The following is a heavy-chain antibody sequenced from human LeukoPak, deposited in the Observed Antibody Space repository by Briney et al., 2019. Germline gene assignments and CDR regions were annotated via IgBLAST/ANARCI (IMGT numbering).Heavy chain of an antibody. V-gene: IGHV4-4*07. Sequence: SETLSLTCTVSGGSISSYYWSWIRQPAGKGLEWIGRIYTSGSTNYNPSLKSRVIMSVDTSKNQFSLKLSSVTAADTAVYYCARVFVDTAMAHYYYYYMDVWGKGTTVTVSS. CDR2: IYTSGST. CDR3: ARVFVDTAMAHYYYYYMDV. D-gene: IGHD5-18*01. CDR1: GGSISSYY. J-gene: IGHJ6*03.